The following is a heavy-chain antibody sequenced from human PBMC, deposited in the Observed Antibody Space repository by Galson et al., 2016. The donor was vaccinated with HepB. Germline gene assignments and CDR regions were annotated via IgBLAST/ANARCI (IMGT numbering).Heavy chain of an antibody. D-gene: IGHD6-13*01. CDR1: GGTFSSYV. V-gene: IGHV1-69*13. J-gene: IGHJ4*02. Sequence: SVKVSCKASGGTFSSYVISWVRQAPGQGLEWMGGIIPIFGTANYALKLQGRVTITADESTSTAYMELSSLRSEDTAVYYCARGRITAGGTRLDYWGQGTLVTVSS. CDR3: ARGRITAGGTRLDY. CDR2: IIPIFGTA.